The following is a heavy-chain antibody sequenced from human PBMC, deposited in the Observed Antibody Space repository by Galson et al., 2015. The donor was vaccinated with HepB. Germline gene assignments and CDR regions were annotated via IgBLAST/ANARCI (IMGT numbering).Heavy chain of an antibody. Sequence: SLRLSCAASGFTFSSYSMNWVRQAPGKGLEWVSYISSSSSTIYYADSVKGRFTIPRDNAKNSLYLQMNSLRAEDTAVYYCATERENYYDSSPEAFDIWAKGQWSPSLQ. V-gene: IGHV3-48*01. CDR3: ATERENYYDSSPEAFDI. CDR1: GFTFSSYS. J-gene: IGHJ3*02. D-gene: IGHD3-22*01. CDR2: ISSSSSTI.